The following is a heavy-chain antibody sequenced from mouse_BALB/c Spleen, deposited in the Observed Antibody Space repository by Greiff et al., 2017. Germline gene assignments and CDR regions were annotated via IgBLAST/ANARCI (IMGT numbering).Heavy chain of an antibody. V-gene: IGHV7-3*02. CDR1: GFTFTDYY. CDR3: ARDINRSYFDY. J-gene: IGHJ2*01. Sequence: EVKLMESGGGLVQPGGSLRLSCATSGFTFTDYYMSWVRQPPGKALEWLGFIRNKANGYTTEYSASVKGRFTISRDNSQSILYLQMNTLRAEDSATYYCARDINRSYFDYWGQGTTLTVSS. CDR2: IRNKANGYTT.